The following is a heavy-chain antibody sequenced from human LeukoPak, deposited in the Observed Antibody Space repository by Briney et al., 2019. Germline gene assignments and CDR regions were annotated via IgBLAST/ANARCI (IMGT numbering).Heavy chain of an antibody. J-gene: IGHJ6*02. V-gene: IGHV3-7*01. CDR2: IKQDGSEK. Sequence: GGSLRLSCAASGFSFSSYWMSWVRQAPGRGLEWVANIKQDGSEKNYVDSVKGRFTISRDNAKNSLYLQMNSLRAEDTAVYYCARGYYYGMDVWGQGTTVTVPS. CDR1: GFSFSSYW. CDR3: ARGYYYGMDV.